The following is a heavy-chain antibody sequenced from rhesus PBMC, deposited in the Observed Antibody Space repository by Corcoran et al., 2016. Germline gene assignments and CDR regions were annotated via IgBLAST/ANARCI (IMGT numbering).Heavy chain of an antibody. CDR3: ARGHYNCWTGYYFDY. CDR1: GGSISSGYD. J-gene: IGHJ4*01. Sequence: QVQLQESGPGVVKPSETLSLTCAVSGGSISSGYDWSWIRQPPGKGLEWIGYIYGSSGSTNYNPSLKNRVTSSKDASKNQFSLKLSSVTAADTAVYYCARGHYNCWTGYYFDYWGQGVLVTVSS. V-gene: IGHV4-76*01. D-gene: IGHD3-3*01. CDR2: IYGSSGST.